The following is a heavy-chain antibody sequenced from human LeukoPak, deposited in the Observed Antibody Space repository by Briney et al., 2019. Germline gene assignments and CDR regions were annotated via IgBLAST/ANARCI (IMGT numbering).Heavy chain of an antibody. V-gene: IGHV1-46*01. CDR3: ARDLDPRRTIFGVPMGY. CDR1: GYTFTSYY. J-gene: IGHJ4*02. D-gene: IGHD3-3*01. Sequence: ASVKVSCKASGYTFTSYYLHWVRQAPGQGLEWMGIISPSGGSTSYTQKFQDRVTMTRDTSTSTVYMELSSLRSEDTAMYYCARDLDPRRTIFGVPMGYWGQGTLVTVSS. CDR2: ISPSGGST.